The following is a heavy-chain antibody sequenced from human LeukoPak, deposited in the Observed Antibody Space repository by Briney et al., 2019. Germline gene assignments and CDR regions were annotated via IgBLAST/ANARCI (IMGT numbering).Heavy chain of an antibody. Sequence: PGGSLRLSCAASGFMFSSNWMSWARLAPGKGLEWVANIKEDGTETYYVDSVKGRFTISRDNAKNSLYLQMNSLRVEDTAVYYCAREGRSLQTYWGQGTLATVSS. D-gene: IGHD5-24*01. V-gene: IGHV3-7*03. CDR1: GFMFSSNW. CDR3: AREGRSLQTY. J-gene: IGHJ4*02. CDR2: IKEDGTET.